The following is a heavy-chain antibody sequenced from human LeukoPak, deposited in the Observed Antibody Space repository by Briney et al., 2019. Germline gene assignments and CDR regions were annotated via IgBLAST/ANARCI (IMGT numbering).Heavy chain of an antibody. CDR3: ARATSGYYDYFDY. CDR1: GYTLTGYY. V-gene: IGHV1-2*02. J-gene: IGHJ4*02. CDR2: INPNSGGT. Sequence: ASVKVSCKASGYTLTGYYMHWVRQAPGQGLEWMGWINPNSGGTNYAQKFQGRVTMTRDTSISTAYMELSRLRSDDTAVYYCARATSGYYDYFDYWGQGTLVTVSS. D-gene: IGHD3-22*01.